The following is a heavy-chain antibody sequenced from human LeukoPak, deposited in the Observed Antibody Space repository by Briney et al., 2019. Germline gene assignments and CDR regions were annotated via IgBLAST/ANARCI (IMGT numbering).Heavy chain of an antibody. V-gene: IGHV3-33*01. J-gene: IGHJ6*02. CDR3: ARDPQGELSSFDMDV. CDR2: IWYDGSYK. D-gene: IGHD3-16*02. Sequence: PGGSLRLSCAVSGFTFSNYGMHWVRQAPGKGLEWVAVIWYDGSYKSYADSVKGRFTISRDNSKNTLYLQMNSLRAEDTAVYYCARDPQGELSSFDMDVWGQGTTVTVSS. CDR1: GFTFSNYG.